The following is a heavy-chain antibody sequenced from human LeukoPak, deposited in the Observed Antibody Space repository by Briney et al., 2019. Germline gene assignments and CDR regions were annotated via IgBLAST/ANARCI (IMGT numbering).Heavy chain of an antibody. Sequence: GGSLRLSCAASGFTFSSYSMNWVRQAPGKGLEWVSSISSSSSYIYYADSVKGRFTISRDNAKNSLYLQMNSLRAEDTAVYYCARDLRPIPLYCSSTSCYVSNVGFDPWGQGTLVTVSS. CDR2: ISSSSSYI. J-gene: IGHJ5*02. CDR1: GFTFSSYS. D-gene: IGHD2-2*01. CDR3: ARDLRPIPLYCSSTSCYVSNVGFDP. V-gene: IGHV3-21*01.